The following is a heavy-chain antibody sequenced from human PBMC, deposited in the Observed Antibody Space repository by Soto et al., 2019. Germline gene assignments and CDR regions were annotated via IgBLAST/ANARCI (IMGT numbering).Heavy chain of an antibody. J-gene: IGHJ4*02. Sequence: ASVKVSCKAFGFIFNNYAISWVRQAPGQGLEWMGWISANSGNTNYARKLQGRVTMTTYTSTCTSYMELRSLRSDDTAVYYCATAGNYDSSGRDFWGQGTLVTVSS. CDR3: ATAGNYDSSGRDF. D-gene: IGHD3-22*01. CDR2: ISANSGNT. V-gene: IGHV1-18*04. CDR1: GFIFNNYA.